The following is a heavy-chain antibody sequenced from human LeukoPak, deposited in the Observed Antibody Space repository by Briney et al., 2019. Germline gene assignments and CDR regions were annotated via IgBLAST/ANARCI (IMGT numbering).Heavy chain of an antibody. CDR2: INAGNGNT. CDR1: GYTFTSYA. J-gene: IGHJ6*03. D-gene: IGHD5-12*01. V-gene: IGHV1-3*03. CDR3: ARGKRGYSGYDYYYYYMDV. Sequence: ASVKVSCKASGYTFTSYAMHWVRQAPGQRLEWMGWINAGNGNTKYSQEFQGRVTITRDTSASTAYMELSSLRSGDMAVYYCARGKRGYSGYDYYYYYMDVWGKGTTVTISS.